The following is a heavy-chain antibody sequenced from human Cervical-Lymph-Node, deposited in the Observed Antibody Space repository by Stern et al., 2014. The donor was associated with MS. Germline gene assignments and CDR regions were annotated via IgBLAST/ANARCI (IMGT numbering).Heavy chain of an antibody. V-gene: IGHV3-33*01. CDR2: IWYDGNKK. J-gene: IGHJ4*02. CDR3: ARGNWNYEGMGY. D-gene: IGHD1-7*01. Sequence: VQLEESGGGVVQPGRSLRLSCAASGFTFSNYGMHWVRQAPGKGLEWLAVIWYDGNKKYYADPVKGRFTISRDNSKNTLFLQMSSLTAEDTALYYCARGNWNYEGMGYWGQGTLVTVSS. CDR1: GFTFSNYG.